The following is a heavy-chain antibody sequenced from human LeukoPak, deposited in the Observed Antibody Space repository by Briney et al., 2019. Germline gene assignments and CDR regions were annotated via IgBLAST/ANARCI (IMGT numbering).Heavy chain of an antibody. J-gene: IGHJ4*02. CDR1: GFTFTTYG. CDR3: AKDSHWILFDD. CDR2: IGGSGTRT. D-gene: IGHD2-2*03. Sequence: GGSLRLSCSASGFTFTTYGMNWVRQAPGKGLEWVSGIGGSGTRTYYADSVKGRFTTSRDNSKNTLYLQMNSLRDEDTAVYYCAKDSHWILFDDWGQGTLVTVSS. V-gene: IGHV3-23*01.